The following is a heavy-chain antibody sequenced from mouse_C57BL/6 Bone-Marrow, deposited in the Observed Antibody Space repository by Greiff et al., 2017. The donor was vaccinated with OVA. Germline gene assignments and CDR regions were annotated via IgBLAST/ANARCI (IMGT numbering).Heavy chain of an antibody. V-gene: IGHV1-26*01. CDR2: INPNNGGT. D-gene: IGHD1-1*01. J-gene: IGHJ3*01. CDR1: GYTFTDYY. CDR3: AREGRLYAWFAY. Sequence: EVQLQQSGPELVKPGASVKISCKASGYTFTDYYMNWVKQSHGKSLEWIGDINPNNGGTSYNQKFKGKATLTVDKSSSTAYMELRSLTSEDSAVYYCAREGRLYAWFAYWGQGTLVTVSA.